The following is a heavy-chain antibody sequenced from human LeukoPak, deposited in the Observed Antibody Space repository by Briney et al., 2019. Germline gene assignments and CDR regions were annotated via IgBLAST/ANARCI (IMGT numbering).Heavy chain of an antibody. V-gene: IGHV3-48*03. CDR1: GFTFSSYE. J-gene: IGHJ5*02. Sequence: GGSLRLSGAASGFTFSSYEMNWVRQAPGKGLEWVSYISSSGSTIYYADSVKGRFTISRDNAKNSLYLQMNSLRAEDTAVYYCARGSSGYDYAWFDPWGQGTLVTVSS. CDR3: ARGSSGYDYAWFDP. CDR2: ISSSGSTI. D-gene: IGHD5-12*01.